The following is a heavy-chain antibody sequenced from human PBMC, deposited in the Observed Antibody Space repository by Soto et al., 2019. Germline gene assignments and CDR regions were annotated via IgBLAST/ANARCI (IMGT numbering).Heavy chain of an antibody. J-gene: IGHJ6*02. V-gene: IGHV1-3*01. CDR2: INAGNGNT. Sequence: ASVKVSCKASGYTFTNYAMHWVRQAPRQKLEWMGWINAGNGNTKYSQKFQGRVTITRDTSASTAYMELSSLRSEDTAVYYCARGGYSSSSYRNYYYGMDVWGQGTTVTVSS. D-gene: IGHD6-6*01. CDR1: GYTFTNYA. CDR3: ARGGYSSSSYRNYYYGMDV.